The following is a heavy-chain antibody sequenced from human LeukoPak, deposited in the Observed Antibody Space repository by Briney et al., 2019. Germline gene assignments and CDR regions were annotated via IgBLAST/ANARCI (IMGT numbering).Heavy chain of an antibody. V-gene: IGHV3-43*01. Sequence: GGSPRLSCAASGFTFDDYTMHWVRQAPGKGLEWVSLISWDGGSTYYADSVKGRFTISRDNSKNSLYLQMNSLRTEDTALYYCAKDGVMTAIPLGGFGMDVWGQGTTVTVSS. CDR1: GFTFDDYT. D-gene: IGHD2-21*02. J-gene: IGHJ6*02. CDR3: AKDGVMTAIPLGGFGMDV. CDR2: ISWDGGST.